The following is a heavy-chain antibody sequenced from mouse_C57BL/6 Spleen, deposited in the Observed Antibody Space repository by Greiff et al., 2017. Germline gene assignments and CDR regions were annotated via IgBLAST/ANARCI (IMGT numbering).Heavy chain of an antibody. CDR3: AGSDGSTVPFDY. J-gene: IGHJ2*01. V-gene: IGHV1-18*01. D-gene: IGHD1-1*01. CDR2: INPNNGGT. Sequence: VQLKESGPELVKPGASVKIPCKASGYTFTDYNMDWVKQSHGQSLEWIGDINPNNGGTMYNQKFKGKATLTADKSSSTAYMELRSLTSEDTAVYYCAGSDGSTVPFDYWGQGTTLTVSS. CDR1: GYTFTDYN.